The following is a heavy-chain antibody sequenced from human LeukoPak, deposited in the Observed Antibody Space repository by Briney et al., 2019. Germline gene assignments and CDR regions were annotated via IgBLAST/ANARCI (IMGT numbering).Heavy chain of an antibody. CDR1: GFTFDDYA. CDR3: AKESGRYYDSSGYPQRMDV. J-gene: IGHJ6*02. CDR2: ISWNSGSI. Sequence: GGSLRLSCAASGFTFDDYAMHWVRQAPGKGLEWVSGISWNSGSIGYADSVKGRFTISRDNSKNTLYLQMNSLRAEDTAVYYCAKESGRYYDSSGYPQRMDVWGQGTTVTVSS. D-gene: IGHD3-22*01. V-gene: IGHV3-9*01.